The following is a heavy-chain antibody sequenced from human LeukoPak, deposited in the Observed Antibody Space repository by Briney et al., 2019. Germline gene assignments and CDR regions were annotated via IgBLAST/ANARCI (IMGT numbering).Heavy chain of an antibody. J-gene: IGHJ6*04. CDR1: GFTFSSYA. CDR2: ISYDGSNK. V-gene: IGHV3-30*04. D-gene: IGHD2-2*01. CDR3: AKVPSRYCSSTSCYILDV. Sequence: PGRSLRLSCAASGFTFSSYAMHWVRQAPGKGLEWVAVISYDGSNKYYADSVKGRFTISRDNSKNSLYLQMNSLRTEDTALYYCAKVPSRYCSSTSCYILDVWGKGTTVTVSS.